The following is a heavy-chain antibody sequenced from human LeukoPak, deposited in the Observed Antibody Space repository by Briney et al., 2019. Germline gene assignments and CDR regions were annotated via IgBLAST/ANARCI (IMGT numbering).Heavy chain of an antibody. CDR2: IRQDGDTK. V-gene: IGHV3-7*03. J-gene: IGHJ4*02. Sequence: GGSLRLSCAASGFPFNAYWITWVRQAPGKGLEWVANIRQDGDTKYYVDSVKGRFTISRDNAMNSLYLQMNSLRAEDTAIYYCARSLPYGTTWYGRSDFWGQGTLVTVSS. CDR1: GFPFNAYW. CDR3: ARSLPYGTTWYGRSDF. D-gene: IGHD6-13*01.